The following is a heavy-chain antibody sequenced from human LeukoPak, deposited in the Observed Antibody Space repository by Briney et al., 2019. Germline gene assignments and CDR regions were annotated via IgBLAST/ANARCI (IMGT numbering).Heavy chain of an antibody. CDR1: GYTFAGFY. Sequence: GASVKVSCKASGYTFAGFYIHWVRQAPGQGLEWVGWVDPISGVSNYAPKFKGRVTMTRDTSITTAYMVLNSLKSEDTGVYYCAREGGGPVAGIGWFGPWGQGTLVTVSS. CDR2: VDPISGVS. D-gene: IGHD6-19*01. V-gene: IGHV1-2*02. J-gene: IGHJ5*02. CDR3: AREGGGPVAGIGWFGP.